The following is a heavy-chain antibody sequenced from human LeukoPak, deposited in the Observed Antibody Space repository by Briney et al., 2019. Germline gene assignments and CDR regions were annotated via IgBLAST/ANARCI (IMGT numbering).Heavy chain of an antibody. Sequence: GGSLRLSCAVSGFTFKNAYMTWVRQAPGEGLEWVGRIKTNADGGATDYAAPVKGRFSISRDDSKNTLYLQMDSLKVEDTGVYFCTRPLGGIDIFDYWGQGTLVTVSS. CDR2: IKTNADGGAT. D-gene: IGHD2-15*01. CDR1: GFTFKNAY. V-gene: IGHV3-15*01. CDR3: TRPLGGIDIFDY. J-gene: IGHJ4*02.